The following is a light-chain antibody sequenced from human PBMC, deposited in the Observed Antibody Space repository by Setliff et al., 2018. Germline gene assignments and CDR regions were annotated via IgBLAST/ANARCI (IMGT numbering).Light chain of an antibody. CDR3: SSYAGNYHYG. CDR2: EVS. V-gene: IGLV2-11*01. CDR1: SSDVGGYNF. Sequence: QSVLTQPRSVSGSPGQSVTISCTGTSSDVGGYNFVSWYQQHPGKAPQLIIFEVSRRPSGVPDRFSGSKSDNTASLTVSGLQADGEADYYCSSYAGNYHYGFGTGTKGTVL. J-gene: IGLJ1*01.